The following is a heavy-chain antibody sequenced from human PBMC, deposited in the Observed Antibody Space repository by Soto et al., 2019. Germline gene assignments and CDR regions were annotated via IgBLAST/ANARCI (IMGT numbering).Heavy chain of an antibody. J-gene: IGHJ4*02. CDR3: ARGKKFTIFGVVIIPIWYFDY. V-gene: IGHV1-8*02. CDR1: GYTFTSYG. Sequence: ASVKVSCKASGYTFTSYGISWVRQAPGQGLEWMGWISPNSGNTGYAQKFQGRVTMTTNTSISTAYMELSSLRSEDTAVYYCARGKKFTIFGVVIIPIWYFDYWGQGTLVTVSS. D-gene: IGHD3-3*01. CDR2: ISPNSGNT.